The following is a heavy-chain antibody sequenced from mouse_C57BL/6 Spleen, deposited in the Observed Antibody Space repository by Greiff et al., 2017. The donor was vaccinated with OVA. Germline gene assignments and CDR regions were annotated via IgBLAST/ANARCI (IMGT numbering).Heavy chain of an antibody. J-gene: IGHJ2*01. CDR2: IDPSDSET. V-gene: IGHV1-52*01. Sequence: QVQLQQPGAELVRPGSSVKLSCKASGYTFTRYWMHWVKQRPIQGLEWIGNIDPSDSETHYNQKFKDKATLTVDKSSSTAYMLLSSLTAEDSAVYYCARGLTLYYFDYWGQGTTLTVSS. CDR3: ARGLTLYYFDY. CDR1: GYTFTRYW. D-gene: IGHD3-1*01.